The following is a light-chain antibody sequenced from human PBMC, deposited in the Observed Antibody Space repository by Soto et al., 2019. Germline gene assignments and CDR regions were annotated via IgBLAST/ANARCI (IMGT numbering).Light chain of an antibody. CDR3: QQYGSSRT. V-gene: IGKV3-20*01. CDR2: VAS. CDR1: QSFSSNY. Sequence: EIVLTQSPGTLSLSPGERATLSCRASQSFSSNYLALYQQKPDQAPRLLIYVASSRAAGLPDMFSGSGSTTDFTLTISRLEPEDLAVYYCQQYGSSRTFGQGTKVEIK. J-gene: IGKJ1*01.